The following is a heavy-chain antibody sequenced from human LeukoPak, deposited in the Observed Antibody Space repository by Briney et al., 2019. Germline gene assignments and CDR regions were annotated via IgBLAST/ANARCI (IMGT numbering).Heavy chain of an antibody. D-gene: IGHD3-10*01. J-gene: IGHJ4*02. V-gene: IGHV4-59*01. Sequence: SETLSLTCTVSGGSISSYYWSWIRQPPGKGLEWIGYIYYSGSTNYNPSLKSRVTISVDTSKNQFSLKLSSVTAADTAVYYCARGVDSYGSGSYYKPAVYFDYWGQGTLVTVSS. CDR2: IYYSGST. CDR3: ARGVDSYGSGSYYKPAVYFDY. CDR1: GGSISSYY.